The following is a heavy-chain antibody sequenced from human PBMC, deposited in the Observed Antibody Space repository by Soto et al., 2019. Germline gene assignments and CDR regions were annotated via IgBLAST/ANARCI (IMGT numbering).Heavy chain of an antibody. Sequence: GASVKVSCKVSGYTLTELSMHWVRQAPGKGLEWMGGFDPEDGETIYAQKFQGRVTMTEDTSTDTAYMELSSLRSEDTAVYYCATDHIRYRNLDYWGQGTLVTVSS. V-gene: IGHV1-24*01. CDR1: GYTLTELS. D-gene: IGHD4-17*01. CDR2: FDPEDGET. CDR3: ATDHIRYRNLDY. J-gene: IGHJ4*02.